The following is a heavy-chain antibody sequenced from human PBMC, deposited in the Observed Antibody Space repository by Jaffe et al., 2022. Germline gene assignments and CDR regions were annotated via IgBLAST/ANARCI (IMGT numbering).Heavy chain of an antibody. Sequence: QVQLVQSGAEVKKPGSSVKVSCKASGGTFSSYTISWVRQAPGQGLEWMGRIIPILGIANYAQKFQGRVTITADKSTSTAYMELSSLRSEDTAVYYCARDEYYYDSSGYLEHWGQGTLVTVSS. D-gene: IGHD3-22*01. V-gene: IGHV1-69*08. CDR2: IIPILGIA. CDR1: GGTFSSYT. J-gene: IGHJ1*01. CDR3: ARDEYYYDSSGYLEH.